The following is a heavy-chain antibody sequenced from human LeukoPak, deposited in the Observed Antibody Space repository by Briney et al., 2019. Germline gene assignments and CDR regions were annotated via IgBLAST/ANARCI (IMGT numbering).Heavy chain of an antibody. CDR3: ARDPYYSETSGYEFGAFDI. CDR2: IRQDGSEK. V-gene: IGHV3-7*01. Sequence: GGSLRLSCAASGFTFATYWMTWVRQAPGKGLEWEANIRQDGSEKKYVDSVKGRFTISRDNAKNSPYLQMNSLRAEDTAVYFCARDPYYSETSGYEFGAFDIWGQGTKVTVSS. J-gene: IGHJ3*02. CDR1: GFTFATYW. D-gene: IGHD3-22*01.